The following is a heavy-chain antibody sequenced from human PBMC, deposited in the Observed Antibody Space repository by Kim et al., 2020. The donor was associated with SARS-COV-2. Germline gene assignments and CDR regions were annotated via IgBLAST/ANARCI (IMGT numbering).Heavy chain of an antibody. J-gene: IGHJ6*02. V-gene: IGHV3-33*06. CDR3: AKDKGLSVGEYAMDV. D-gene: IGHD3-16*01. Sequence: DPVQGRFTISRENSKTTLYLQMTGLRAEDTAVYYCAKDKGLSVGEYAMDVWGQGTTVTVSS.